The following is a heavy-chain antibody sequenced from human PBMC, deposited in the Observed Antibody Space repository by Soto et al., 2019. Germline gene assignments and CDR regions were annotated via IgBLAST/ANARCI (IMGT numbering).Heavy chain of an antibody. CDR2: IYPGDYDT. CDR1: GYSFPSYW. Sequence: GESLNISCKGSGYSFPSYWIGWVRQMPGKGLASMGIIYPGDYDTRYRPSFQGQVTISADKSISTASLQWSSLKASDTAMYYCARTLCGGDCYPGYFQHWGQGTLVTVSS. CDR3: ARTLCGGDCYPGYFQH. V-gene: IGHV5-51*01. J-gene: IGHJ1*01. D-gene: IGHD2-21*02.